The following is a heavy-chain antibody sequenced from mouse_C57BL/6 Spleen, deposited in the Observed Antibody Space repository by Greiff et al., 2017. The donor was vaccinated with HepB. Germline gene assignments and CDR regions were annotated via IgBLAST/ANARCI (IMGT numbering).Heavy chain of an antibody. J-gene: IGHJ1*03. CDR2: ISSGSSTI. V-gene: IGHV5-17*01. Sequence: EVMLVESGGGLVKPGGSLKLSCAASGFTFSDYGMHWVRQAPEKGLEWVAYISSGSSTIYYADTVKGRFTISRDNAKNTLFLQMTSLRSEDTAMYYCARDYGSSYGYFDVWGTGTTVTVSS. CDR3: ARDYGSSYGYFDV. D-gene: IGHD1-1*01. CDR1: GFTFSDYG.